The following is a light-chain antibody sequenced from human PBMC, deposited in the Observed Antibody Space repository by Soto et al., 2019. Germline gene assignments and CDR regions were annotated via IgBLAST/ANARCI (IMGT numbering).Light chain of an antibody. CDR1: QAISSL. CDR3: QQANSFPLT. CDR2: TAS. V-gene: IGKV1-12*01. J-gene: IGKJ4*01. Sequence: DIQMTQSPSSVSASVGDRVTITCRASQAISSLLAWYKQKPGKAPSLLIHTASSLQSGVPSRFSGSRSGTDFTLTISSLQPEDFATYYCQQANSFPLTFGGGTEVEIK.